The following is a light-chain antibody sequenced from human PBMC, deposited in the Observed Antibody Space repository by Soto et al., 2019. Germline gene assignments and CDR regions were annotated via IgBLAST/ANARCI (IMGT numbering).Light chain of an antibody. J-gene: IGKJ1*01. CDR3: PEYNSYPWT. CDR1: QRISSW. CDR2: EES. Sequence: DIQMTQSPSILSASVGDRVTITCRASQRISSWLAWYQQKPGTAPKLLIFEESTVESWVPSRVSGSGSGTKITLSISGLLLDDFAAYYCPEYNSYPWTFGQGHKVEI. V-gene: IGKV1-5*03.